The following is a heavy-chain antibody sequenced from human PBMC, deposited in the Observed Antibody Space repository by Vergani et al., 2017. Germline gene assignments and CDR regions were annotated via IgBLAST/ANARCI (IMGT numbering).Heavy chain of an antibody. Sequence: QVQLQESGPGLVKPSETLSLTCTVSGGSISSYYWSWIRQPPGKGLEWIGYIYYSGSTNYNPSLKSRVTISVDTSKNQFSLKLSSVTAADTAVYYCARDRGIVGATTGGMDVWGKGTTVTVSS. J-gene: IGHJ6*04. V-gene: IGHV4-59*01. CDR1: GGSISSYY. CDR2: IYYSGST. D-gene: IGHD1-26*01. CDR3: ARDRGIVGATTGGMDV.